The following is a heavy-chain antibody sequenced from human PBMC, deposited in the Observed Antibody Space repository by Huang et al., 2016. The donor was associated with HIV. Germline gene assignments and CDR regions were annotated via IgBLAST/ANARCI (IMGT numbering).Heavy chain of an antibody. J-gene: IGHJ6*02. V-gene: IGHV3-7*01. CDR2: IRQDGSEK. CDR1: TVTFTDYW. Sequence: LVESGGGLVQPGGSLRLSCGGSTVTFTDYWLTWVRQPTGQGLEWVASIRQDGSEKFYLDSVKGRFNISRDNGKKLLFLDITSLQVDDTATYFCVTKASAMDVWGQGTTVIVSS. CDR3: VTKASAMDV. D-gene: IGHD2-8*01.